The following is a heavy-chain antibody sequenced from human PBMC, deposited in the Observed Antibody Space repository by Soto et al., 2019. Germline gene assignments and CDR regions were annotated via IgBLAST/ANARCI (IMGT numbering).Heavy chain of an antibody. J-gene: IGHJ4*02. CDR2: ISSSSSSI. V-gene: IGHV3-48*01. Sequence: GGSLRLSCAASGFTLSDYSMNWVRQAPGKGLEWVSYISSSSSSIYYADSVKGRFTISRDNSKNTLYLQMSSLRAEDTAVYYCAKDYYDSSGYYPDFDYWGQGTLVTVST. CDR3: AKDYYDSSGYYPDFDY. CDR1: GFTLSDYS. D-gene: IGHD3-22*01.